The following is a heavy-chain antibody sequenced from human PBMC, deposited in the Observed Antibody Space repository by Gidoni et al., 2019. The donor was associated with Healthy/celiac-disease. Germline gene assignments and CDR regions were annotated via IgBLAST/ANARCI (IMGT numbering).Heavy chain of an antibody. CDR3: AKDGGEDAFDI. CDR2: ISWNSGSI. CDR1: GFTFDDYA. Sequence: DVQLVESGGGLVQPGRSLRLSCAASGFTFDDYAMHWVRQAPGKGLEWVSGISWNSGSIGYADSVKGRFTISRDNAKNSLYLQMNSLRAEDTALYYCAKDGGEDAFDIWGQGTMVTVSS. J-gene: IGHJ3*02. V-gene: IGHV3-9*01.